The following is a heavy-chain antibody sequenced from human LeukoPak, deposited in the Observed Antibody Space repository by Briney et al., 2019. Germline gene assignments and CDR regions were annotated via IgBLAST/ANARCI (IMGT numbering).Heavy chain of an antibody. CDR1: GYTLTELS. J-gene: IGHJ3*02. CDR2: FDPEDGET. D-gene: IGHD2-15*01. CDR3: ARETESCSGGSCYSEAFDI. V-gene: IGHV1-24*01. Sequence: ASVKVSCKVSGYTLTELSMHWVRQAPGKGLEWMGGFDPEDGETIYAQKFQGRVTMTEDTSTDTAYMELSSLRSEDTAVYYCARETESCSGGSCYSEAFDIWGQGTMVTVSS.